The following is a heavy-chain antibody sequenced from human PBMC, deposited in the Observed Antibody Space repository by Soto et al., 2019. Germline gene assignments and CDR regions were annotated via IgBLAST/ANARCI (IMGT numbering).Heavy chain of an antibody. CDR2: ISAYNGNT. CDR1: GYTFTSYG. CDR3: AREDRITGTTWSWFYP. Sequence: QVQLVQSGAEVKKPGASVKVSCKASGYTFTSYGIIWVRQAPGQGLEWMGWISAYNGNTNYAQKLQGRVTMTTDTSTSTAYMELRSLRSDDTAVYYCAREDRITGTTWSWFYPWGQGTLVTVSS. J-gene: IGHJ5*02. D-gene: IGHD1-7*01. V-gene: IGHV1-18*01.